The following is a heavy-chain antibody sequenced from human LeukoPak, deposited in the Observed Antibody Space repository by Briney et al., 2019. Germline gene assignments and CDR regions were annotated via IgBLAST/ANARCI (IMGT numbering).Heavy chain of an antibody. CDR2: ISGSGGST. D-gene: IGHD1-1*01. CDR1: GFTFSSYA. J-gene: IGHJ4*02. V-gene: IGHV3-23*01. Sequence: GGSLRLSCAASGFTFSSYAMSWVRQAPGKGLEWVSVISGSGGSTYCADSVKGRFTISRDNSKNTLYLQMNSLRAEDTAVYYCANSRANDGFLVFDYWGQGTLVTVSS. CDR3: ANSRANDGFLVFDY.